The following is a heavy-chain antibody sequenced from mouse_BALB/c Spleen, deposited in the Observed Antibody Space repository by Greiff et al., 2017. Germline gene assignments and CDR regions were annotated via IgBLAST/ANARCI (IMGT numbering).Heavy chain of an antibody. J-gene: IGHJ4*01. CDR2: ISDGGSYT. Sequence: EVQRVESGGGLVKPGGSLKLSCAASGFTFSDYYMYWVRQTPEKRLEWVATISDGGSYTYYPDSVKGRFTISRDNAKNNLYLQMSSLKSEDTAMYYCARQTGTAIDYWGQGTSVTVSS. D-gene: IGHD4-1*01. CDR1: GFTFSDYY. CDR3: ARQTGTAIDY. V-gene: IGHV5-4*02.